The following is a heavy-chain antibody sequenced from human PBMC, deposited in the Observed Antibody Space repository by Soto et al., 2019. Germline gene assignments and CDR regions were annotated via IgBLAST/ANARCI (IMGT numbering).Heavy chain of an antibody. CDR2: IIPIFGTA. CDR3: ASSYDSSGYYPVEY. CDR1: GGTFSSDA. V-gene: IGHV1-69*13. J-gene: IGHJ4*02. D-gene: IGHD3-22*01. Sequence: SVKVSCKASGGTFSSDAISWVRQAPGQGRGWMGGIIPIFGTANYAQEFQGRVTMTADEGTRAAYMELSSLRSEDTAVYYCASSYDSSGYYPVEYWGQGTFVTVSS.